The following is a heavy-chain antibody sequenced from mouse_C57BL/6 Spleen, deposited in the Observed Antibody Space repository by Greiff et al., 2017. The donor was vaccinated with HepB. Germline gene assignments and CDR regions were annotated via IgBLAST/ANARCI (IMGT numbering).Heavy chain of an antibody. V-gene: IGHV1-50*01. CDR3: ARRSPTVVASYWYFDV. CDR1: GYTFTSYW. CDR2: IDPSDSYT. Sequence: VQLQQSGAELVKPGASVKLSCKASGYTFTSYWMQWVKQRPGQGLEWIGEIDPSDSYTNYNQKFKGKATLTVDTSSSTAYMQLSSLTSEDSAVYYCARRSPTVVASYWYFDVWGTGTTVTVSS. D-gene: IGHD1-1*01. J-gene: IGHJ1*03.